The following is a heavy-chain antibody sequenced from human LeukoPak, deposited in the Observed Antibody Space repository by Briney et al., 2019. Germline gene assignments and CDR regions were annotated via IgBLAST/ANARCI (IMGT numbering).Heavy chain of an antibody. CDR2: IYYSGST. CDR3: ARAPRGYSYDFDY. D-gene: IGHD5-18*01. V-gene: IGHV4-59*01. J-gene: IGHJ4*02. Sequence: SETLSLTCTVSGGSISSYYWSWIRHPPGKGVEWIGYIYYSGSTNYNPSLKSRVTISVDTSKNQFSLKLSSVTAADTAVYYCARAPRGYSYDFDYWGQGTLVTVSS. CDR1: GGSISSYY.